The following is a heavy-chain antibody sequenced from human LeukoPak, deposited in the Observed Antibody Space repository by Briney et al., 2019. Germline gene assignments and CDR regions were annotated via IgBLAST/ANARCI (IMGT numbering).Heavy chain of an antibody. CDR2: ITSWSNI. J-gene: IGHJ6*02. CDR1: GLTFSSYT. Sequence: PGGSLRLSCAASGLTFSSYTMNWVRQAPGKGLEWVSSITSWSNIYYADSVQGRFTISRDNAKNSLFLQMNSLRAEDTAVYFCARRDTVVLYCRDVWGQGTTVTVSS. CDR3: ARRDTVVLYCRDV. D-gene: IGHD5-18*01. V-gene: IGHV3-21*01.